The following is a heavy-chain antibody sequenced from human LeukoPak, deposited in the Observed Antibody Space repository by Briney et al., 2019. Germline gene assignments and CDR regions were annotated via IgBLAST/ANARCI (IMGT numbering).Heavy chain of an antibody. CDR3: ARVPLTGYYIFDY. V-gene: IGHV3-53*01. CDR2: IYSGGTT. J-gene: IGHJ4*02. CDR1: GFTASNSY. D-gene: IGHD3-9*01. Sequence: PGGSLRLSCAASGFTASNSYMSWVRQAPGKGLEWVSVIYSGGTTYYVDSVKGRFTISRDNSKNTVFLQMNSLRAEDTAVYYCARVPLTGYYIFDYWGQGSLVTVSS.